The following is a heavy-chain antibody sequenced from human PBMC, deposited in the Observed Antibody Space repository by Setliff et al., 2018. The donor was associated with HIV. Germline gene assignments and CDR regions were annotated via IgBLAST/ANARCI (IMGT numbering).Heavy chain of an antibody. V-gene: IGHV3-48*03. J-gene: IGHJ4*02. D-gene: IGHD5-12*01. CDR1: GFTFSHYE. Sequence: PGGSLRLSCAASGFTFSHYEMNWVRQAPGKGLEWVSYISSSGSTIYYADSVKGRFTISRDNARKSVYLQIDSLRAEDTAVYYCARDRGYDLDYFDYWGQGTLVTVSS. CDR3: ARDRGYDLDYFDY. CDR2: ISSSGSTI.